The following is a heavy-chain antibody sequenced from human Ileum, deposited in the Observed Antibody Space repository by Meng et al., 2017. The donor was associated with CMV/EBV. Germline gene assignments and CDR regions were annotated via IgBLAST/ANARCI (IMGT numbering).Heavy chain of an antibody. CDR3: ARDPRRYCSTSSCYYFDH. CDR2: IYYSGST. CDR1: GGSFSGYY. D-gene: IGHD2-2*01. V-gene: IGHV4-34*01. Sequence: SETLSLTCAVYGGSFSGYYWGWIRQPPGKGLEWIGSIYYSGSTYYNPSLKSRVTISVDTSKNQFSLKQSSVTAADTAVYYCARDPRRYCSTSSCYYFDHWGQGTLVTVSS. J-gene: IGHJ4*02.